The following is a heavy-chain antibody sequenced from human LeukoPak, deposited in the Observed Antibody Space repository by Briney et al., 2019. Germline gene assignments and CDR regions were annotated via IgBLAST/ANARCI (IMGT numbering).Heavy chain of an antibody. D-gene: IGHD2-21*02. V-gene: IGHV1-69*05. J-gene: IGHJ3*02. CDR3: ARGRNGDRWANAFDI. CDR1: GGTFSSYA. CDR2: IIPIFSTA. Sequence: GASVKVSCKASGGTFSSYAMSWVRQAPGQGLEWMGGIIPIFSTANYAQKFQGRVTITTDESTSTAYMELSSLRFEDTAVYYCARGRNGDRWANAFDIWGQGTMVTVSS.